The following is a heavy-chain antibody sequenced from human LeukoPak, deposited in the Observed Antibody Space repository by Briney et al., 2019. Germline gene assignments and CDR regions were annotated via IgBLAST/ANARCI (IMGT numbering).Heavy chain of an antibody. J-gene: IGHJ4*02. Sequence: GGSLRLSCAASGFTFSSYEMNWVRQAPGKGLEWVSYISSSGSTIYYADSVKGRFTISRDNAKNSLYLQMNSLRAEDTAVYYCAKDHSVYYYDSSGYFDYWGQGTLVTVSS. CDR3: AKDHSVYYYDSSGYFDY. D-gene: IGHD3-22*01. CDR1: GFTFSSYE. CDR2: ISSSGSTI. V-gene: IGHV3-48*03.